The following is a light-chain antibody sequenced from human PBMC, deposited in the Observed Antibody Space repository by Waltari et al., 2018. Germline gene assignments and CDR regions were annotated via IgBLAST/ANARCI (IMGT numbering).Light chain of an antibody. CDR3: VLYMGRGIRV. CDR2: NTN. V-gene: IGLV8-61*01. J-gene: IGLJ2*01. CDR1: SGSVSPSYY. Sequence: QTVVTQEPSFSVSPGGTVPLTCGLSSGSVSPSYYPSWYQQTPGQAPRTLIYNTNTRSSGVPDRFSGSILGNKAALTITGAQADDECDYYCVLYMGRGIRVFGGGTKLTVL.